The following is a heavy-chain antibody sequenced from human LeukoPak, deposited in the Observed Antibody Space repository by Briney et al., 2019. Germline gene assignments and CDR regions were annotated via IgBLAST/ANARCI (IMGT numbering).Heavy chain of an antibody. Sequence: ASVTVSFTASGYTFTIYAMHWVRQAPGQRLEWMGWINAGSGNTKYSQEFQGRVTITRDTSASTAYMELSSLRSEDMAVYYCARGLAAAAGRGLDYWGQGTLVTVSS. CDR3: ARGLAAAAGRGLDY. CDR1: GYTFTIYA. CDR2: INAGSGNT. V-gene: IGHV1-3*03. J-gene: IGHJ4*02. D-gene: IGHD6-13*01.